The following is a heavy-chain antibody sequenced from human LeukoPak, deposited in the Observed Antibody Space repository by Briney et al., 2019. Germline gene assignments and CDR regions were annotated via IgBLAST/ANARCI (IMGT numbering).Heavy chain of an antibody. CDR2: ISAYNGNT. D-gene: IGHD5-24*01. V-gene: IGHV1-18*01. CDR1: GYTFTSYG. CDR3: ARRDAARPRNAFDY. Sequence: ASVKVSCKASGYTFTSYGISWVRQAPGQGLEWMGWISAYNGNTNYAQKLQGRVTMTTDTSTSTAYMELRSLRSDDTAVYYCARRDAARPRNAFDYWGQGTLVTVSS. J-gene: IGHJ4*02.